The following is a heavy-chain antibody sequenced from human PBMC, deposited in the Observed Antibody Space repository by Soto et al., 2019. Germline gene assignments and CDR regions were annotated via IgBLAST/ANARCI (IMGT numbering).Heavy chain of an antibody. CDR1: GYTFTGYY. D-gene: IGHD3-22*01. CDR3: ARSPYYYDSSGYYYYFDY. CDR2: INPNSGGT. V-gene: IGHV1-2*04. Sequence: ASVKVSCKASGYTFTGYYMHWVRQAPGQGLEWMGWINPNSGGTNYAQKFQGWVTMTRDTSISTAYMELSRLRSDDTAVYYCARSPYYYDSSGYYYYFDYWGQGTLVTVSS. J-gene: IGHJ4*02.